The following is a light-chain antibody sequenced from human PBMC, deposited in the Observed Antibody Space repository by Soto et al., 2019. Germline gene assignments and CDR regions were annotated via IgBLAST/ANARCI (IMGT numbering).Light chain of an antibody. CDR2: DVS. CDR3: SSYTSSSTLV. CDR1: SSDVGDYNY. V-gene: IGLV2-14*01. Sequence: QSALTQPASVSGSPGPSVTISFTGTSSDVGDYNYVSWYQQHPGKAPKVMIYDVSNRPSGVSNRFSGSKAGNTASLTISGLQAEYEGDYYCSSYTSSSTLVFGTGTKLTVL. J-gene: IGLJ1*01.